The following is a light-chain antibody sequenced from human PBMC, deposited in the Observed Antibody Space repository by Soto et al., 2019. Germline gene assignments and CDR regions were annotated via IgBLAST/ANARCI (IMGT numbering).Light chain of an antibody. J-gene: IGLJ3*02. Sequence: QSVLTQPASVSGSPGQSITISCTGSSSDVGGYDYVSWYQQHSGKAPKLMIYEVNNRPSGVSNRFSGSKSGNTASLTISGLQAEDDADYYCSSYTSISSWVFGGGTKVTVL. CDR2: EVN. CDR1: SSDVGGYDY. CDR3: SSYTSISSWV. V-gene: IGLV2-14*01.